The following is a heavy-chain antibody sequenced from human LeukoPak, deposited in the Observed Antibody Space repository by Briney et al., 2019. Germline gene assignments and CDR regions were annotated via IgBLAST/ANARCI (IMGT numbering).Heavy chain of an antibody. D-gene: IGHD3-3*01. J-gene: IGHJ4*02. Sequence: GESLKISCKGSGYTFSSYWIGWVRQMPGKGLEWMGIIYPGDSDTRYSPSLQGQVTISVDTSIGTAYLQWSSLKASDTAIYYCARQNDFRLDYWGQGTLVAVSS. CDR1: GYTFSSYW. CDR3: ARQNDFRLDY. V-gene: IGHV5-51*01. CDR2: IYPGDSDT.